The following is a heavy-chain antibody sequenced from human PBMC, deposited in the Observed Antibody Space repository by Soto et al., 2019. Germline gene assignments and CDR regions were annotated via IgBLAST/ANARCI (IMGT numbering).Heavy chain of an antibody. V-gene: IGHV4-39*02. CDR3: VRDRGGYDLDV. D-gene: IGHD3-22*01. Sequence: SETLSLTWSVSGGALASSTYYWGWIRQPPGKGLEWIGNIYYSGSTYYNPSLKSRVTISVDTSKNHFSLKLTSVTAADTAVFYCVRDRGGYDLDVWGQGSLVTVSS. J-gene: IGHJ4*02. CDR1: GGALASSTYY. CDR2: IYYSGST.